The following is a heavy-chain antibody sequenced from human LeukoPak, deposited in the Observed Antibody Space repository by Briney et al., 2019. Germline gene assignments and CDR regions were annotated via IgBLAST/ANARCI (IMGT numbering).Heavy chain of an antibody. V-gene: IGHV3-7*04. CDR2: IKPDGSEK. CDR1: GFTCSNYW. Sequence: GGSLRLSCAASGFTCSNYWMSWVRQAPGKGLEGVANIKPDGSEKYCVDSVKGRFSISRDNVRNALYLQRNSLRAGDTALYYCARGDFWSGDFTDAFDVWGQGTMVTVSS. J-gene: IGHJ3*01. D-gene: IGHD3-3*01. CDR3: ARGDFWSGDFTDAFDV.